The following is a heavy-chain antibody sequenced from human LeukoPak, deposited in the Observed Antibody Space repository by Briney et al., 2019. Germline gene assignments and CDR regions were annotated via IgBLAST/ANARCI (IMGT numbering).Heavy chain of an antibody. CDR1: GFVFHNYF. V-gene: IGHV3-7*01. D-gene: IGHD3-3*01. CDR2: IKNDGSER. CDR3: ATDRGWRTSGYYLYYFEY. J-gene: IGHJ4*02. Sequence: GGSLRLSCAASGFVFHNYFMSWVRQAPGKGLEWVASIKNDGSERYYVDSVRGRYTISRDNTKNSLFLQMSSLRAEDTAVYYCATDRGWRTSGYYLYYFEYWGQGTLVTFSS.